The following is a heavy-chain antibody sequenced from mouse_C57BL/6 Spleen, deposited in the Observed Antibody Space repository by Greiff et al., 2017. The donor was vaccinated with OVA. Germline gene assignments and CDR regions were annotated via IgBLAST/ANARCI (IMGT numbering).Heavy chain of an antibody. V-gene: IGHV5-9*01. CDR3: ASYSSGYSAWFAY. D-gene: IGHD3-2*02. CDR1: GFTFSSYT. Sequence: DVKLVESGGGLVKPGGSLKLSCAASGFTFSSYTMSWVRQTPEKRLEWVATISGGGGNTYYPDSVKGRFTISRDNAKNTLYLQMSSLRSEDTALYYCASYSSGYSAWFAYWGQGTLVTVSA. J-gene: IGHJ3*01. CDR2: ISGGGGNT.